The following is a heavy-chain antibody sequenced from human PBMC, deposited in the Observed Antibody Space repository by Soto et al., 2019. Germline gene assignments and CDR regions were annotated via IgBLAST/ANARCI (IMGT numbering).Heavy chain of an antibody. Sequence: PGGSLRLSCAASGFTFSSYAMSWVRQAPGKGLEWASGISGSGGSTHYADSVKGRFTISRDNSKNTVFLQMNSLRAEDTAVYFCTKGSHYDILTAYHAFDFWGPGTLVTVSS. CDR1: GFTFSSYA. J-gene: IGHJ4*02. CDR2: ISGSGGST. CDR3: TKGSHYDILTAYHAFDF. V-gene: IGHV3-23*01. D-gene: IGHD3-9*01.